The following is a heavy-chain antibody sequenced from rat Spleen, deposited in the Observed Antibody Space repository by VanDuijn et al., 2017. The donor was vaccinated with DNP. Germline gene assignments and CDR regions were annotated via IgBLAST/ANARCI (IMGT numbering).Heavy chain of an antibody. V-gene: IGHV5-31*01. CDR1: GFTVNNFW. CDR2: IGSPAYAP. CDR3: VRWNSGHFDY. J-gene: IGHJ2*01. D-gene: IGHD4-3*01. Sequence: EVQLVETGGGLVQPGRSLKLSCVASGFTVNNFWMAWIRQAPAKGLEWVAYIGSPAYAPYYTDSVKGRFAISRDNAKSTLYLQMNSLRSEDMATYYCVRWNSGHFDYWGQGVMVTVSS.